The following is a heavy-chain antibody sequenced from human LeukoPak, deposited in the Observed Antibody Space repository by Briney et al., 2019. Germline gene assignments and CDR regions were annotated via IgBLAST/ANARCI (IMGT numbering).Heavy chain of an antibody. CDR3: ARSSSSWTPQEYYFDY. Sequence: SETLSLTCAVYGGSFSGYYWSWIRQPPGKGLEWIGEINHSGSTNYNPSLKSRVTISVDTSKNQFSLKLCSVTAADTAAYYCARSSSSWTPQEYYFDYWGQGTLVTVSS. V-gene: IGHV4-34*01. D-gene: IGHD6-13*01. J-gene: IGHJ4*02. CDR1: GGSFSGYY. CDR2: INHSGST.